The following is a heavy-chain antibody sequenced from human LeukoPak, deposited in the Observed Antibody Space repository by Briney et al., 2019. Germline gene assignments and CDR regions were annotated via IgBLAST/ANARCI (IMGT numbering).Heavy chain of an antibody. D-gene: IGHD3-3*01. CDR2: ISGSGDST. V-gene: IGHV3-23*01. Sequence: PGGSLRLSCAASGFTFNNYAMNWVRQAPGKGLEWVSAISGSGDSTYYADSVKGRFTISRDNSKNTLYLQMNSLRDEDTAVYYCAKRGNDFWSGYLQNYFDYWGQGTLVTVSS. CDR1: GFTFNNYA. J-gene: IGHJ4*02. CDR3: AKRGNDFWSGYLQNYFDY.